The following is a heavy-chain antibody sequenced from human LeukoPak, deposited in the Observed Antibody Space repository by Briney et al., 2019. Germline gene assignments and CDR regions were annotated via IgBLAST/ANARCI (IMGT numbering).Heavy chain of an antibody. J-gene: IGHJ4*02. CDR1: GGSFSGYY. V-gene: IGHV4-34*01. CDR3: ASFNYDILTGYYIFDY. CDR2: INHSGST. Sequence: SETLSLTCAVYGGSFSGYYWSWIRQPPGKGLEWIGEINHSGSTNYNPSLKSRVTISVDTSKNQFSLKLSSVTAADTAVYYCASFNYDILTGYYIFDYWGQGTLVTVS. D-gene: IGHD3-9*01.